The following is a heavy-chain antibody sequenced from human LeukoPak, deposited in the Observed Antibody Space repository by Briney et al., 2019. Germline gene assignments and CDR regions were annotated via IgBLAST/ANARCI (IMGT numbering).Heavy chain of an antibody. Sequence: APVKVSCKASGYTFTSYDINWVRQATGQGLEWMGWMNPNSGNTGYAQKFQGRVTMTRNTSISTAYMELSSLRSEDTAVYYCARGLYSSGWYRGEYYFDYWGQGTLVTVSS. CDR1: GYTFTSYD. CDR3: ARGLYSSGWYRGEYYFDY. V-gene: IGHV1-8*01. CDR2: MNPNSGNT. D-gene: IGHD6-19*01. J-gene: IGHJ4*02.